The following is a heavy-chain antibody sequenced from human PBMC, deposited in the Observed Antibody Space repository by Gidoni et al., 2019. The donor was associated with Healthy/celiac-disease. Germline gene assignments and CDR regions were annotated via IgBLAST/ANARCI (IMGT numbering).Heavy chain of an antibody. CDR1: GFSLSNARLG. V-gene: IGHV2-26*01. D-gene: IGHD3-22*01. Sequence: QVTLKESGPVLVKPTETLTLTCTVSGFSLSNARLGVSWIRQPPGKALEWLAHIFSNDEKSYSTSLKSRLTISKDTSKSQVVLTMTNMDPVDTATYYCARIRKRFYYTQDYYYGMDVWGQGTTVTVSS. CDR2: IFSNDEK. J-gene: IGHJ6*02. CDR3: ARIRKRFYYTQDYYYGMDV.